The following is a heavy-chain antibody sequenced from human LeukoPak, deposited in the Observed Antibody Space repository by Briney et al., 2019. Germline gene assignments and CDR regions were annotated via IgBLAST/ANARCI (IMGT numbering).Heavy chain of an antibody. CDR1: GFTFSSYS. CDR2: IKQDGSEK. CDR3: ARVMGDLGYFDWLLYPTFDY. D-gene: IGHD3-9*01. J-gene: IGHJ4*02. Sequence: QAGGSLRLSCAASGFTFSSYSMNWVRQAPGKGLEWVANIKQDGSEKYYVDSVKGRFTISRDNAKNSLYLQMNSLRAEDTAVYYCARVMGDLGYFDWLLYPTFDYWGQGTLVTVSS. V-gene: IGHV3-7*01.